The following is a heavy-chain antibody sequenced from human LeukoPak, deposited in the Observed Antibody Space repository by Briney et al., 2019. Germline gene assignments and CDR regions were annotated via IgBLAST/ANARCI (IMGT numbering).Heavy chain of an antibody. Sequence: PGGSLRLSCAASGFSFNTYSMSWVRQAPGKGPEWVSSISSSDSYIYYAESVKGRFTVSRDNAENSLYLQMNSLRTEDTAVYYCAIQFCSGKSCYYKPFDYWGQGTLVTVSS. CDR3: AIQFCSGKSCYYKPFDY. CDR2: ISSSDSYI. J-gene: IGHJ4*02. D-gene: IGHD2-15*01. CDR1: GFSFNTYS. V-gene: IGHV3-21*01.